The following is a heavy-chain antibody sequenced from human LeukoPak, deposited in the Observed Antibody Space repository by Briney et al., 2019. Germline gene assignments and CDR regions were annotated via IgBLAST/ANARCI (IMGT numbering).Heavy chain of an antibody. V-gene: IGHV3-23*01. D-gene: IGHD4-11*01. Sequence: GGSLRLSCAASGFTFSSYAMSWVRQAPGKGLEGVSAISGSGGSTYYADSVKGRFTISRDNSKNTLYLQMNSLRAEDTAVYYCAKGTTVTTFFDYWGQGTLVTVSS. CDR2: ISGSGGST. CDR1: GFTFSSYA. CDR3: AKGTTVTTFFDY. J-gene: IGHJ4*02.